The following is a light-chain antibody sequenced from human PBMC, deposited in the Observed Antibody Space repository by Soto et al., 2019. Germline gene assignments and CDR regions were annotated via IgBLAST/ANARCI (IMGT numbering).Light chain of an antibody. V-gene: IGKV1-5*01. CDR3: QQYNSYWT. CDR2: DAS. CDR1: QSISSW. J-gene: IGKJ1*01. Sequence: DIQMPQSPSTLSASVGDRVTITCRASQSISSWLAWYQQKPGKAPKLLIYDASSLESGVPSRFSGSGSGTEFTLTISSLPPDDFETYYCQQYNSYWTFGQGTKVEIK.